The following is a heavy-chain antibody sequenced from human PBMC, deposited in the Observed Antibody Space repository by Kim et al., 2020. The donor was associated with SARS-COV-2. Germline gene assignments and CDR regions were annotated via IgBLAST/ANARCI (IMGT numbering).Heavy chain of an antibody. D-gene: IGHD3-10*01. V-gene: IGHV4-59*08. J-gene: IGHJ4*02. Sequence: NPPRRSRATKSVETSKNQFSLKLSSVAAADTAVYYCARHYGSGRPYFDYWGQGTLVTVSS. CDR3: ARHYGSGRPYFDY.